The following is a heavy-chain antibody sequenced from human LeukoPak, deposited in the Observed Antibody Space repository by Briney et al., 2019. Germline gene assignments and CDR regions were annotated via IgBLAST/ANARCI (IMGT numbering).Heavy chain of an antibody. V-gene: IGHV3-21*04. CDR1: GFAFSSYS. J-gene: IGHJ6*03. CDR3: ARTGYCTNGVCVYYMDV. D-gene: IGHD2-8*01. Sequence: GGSLRLSCAASGFAFSSYSMNWVRQAPGKGLEWVSSISNSSSYIYYADSVKGRFTISRDNAKNSLYLQMNSLRAEDTAVYYCARTGYCTNGVCVYYMDVWGKGTTATVSS. CDR2: ISNSSSYI.